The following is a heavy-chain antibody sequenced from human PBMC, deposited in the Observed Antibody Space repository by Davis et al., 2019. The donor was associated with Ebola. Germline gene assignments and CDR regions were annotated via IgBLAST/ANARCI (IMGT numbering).Heavy chain of an antibody. CDR1: GFTFSSYW. V-gene: IGHV4-34*01. CDR3: ARGQSGSDYSLWQY. J-gene: IGHJ4*02. Sequence: GSLRLSCAASGFTFSSYWMHWVRQPPGKGLEWIGEMDHSGNTNYNPSLKSRVTISIDTSKKQISLNLTSVTAADTAVYYCARGQSGSDYSLWQYWGQGTLVTVSS. CDR2: MDHSGNT. D-gene: IGHD3-10*01.